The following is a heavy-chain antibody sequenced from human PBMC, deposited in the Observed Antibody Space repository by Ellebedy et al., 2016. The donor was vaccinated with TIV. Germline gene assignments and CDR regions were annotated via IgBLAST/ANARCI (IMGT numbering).Heavy chain of an antibody. Sequence: SETLSLTCSVSGDSITSYYWSWVRQTPGKGLEWIGEVYHSGHTNYNPSLKSRVTISIDTSKNQISLKLNSVTAADTAVYYCARLNYYDSSGYYGWFDPWGQGTLVTVSS. CDR1: GDSITSYY. CDR3: ARLNYYDSSGYYGWFDP. V-gene: IGHV4-59*12. D-gene: IGHD3-22*01. J-gene: IGHJ5*02. CDR2: VYHSGHT.